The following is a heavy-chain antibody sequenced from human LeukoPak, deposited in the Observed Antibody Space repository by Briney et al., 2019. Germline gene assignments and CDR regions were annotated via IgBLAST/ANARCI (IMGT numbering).Heavy chain of an antibody. J-gene: IGHJ3*02. D-gene: IGHD2-2*01. Sequence: SQTLSLTCTVSGGSISSGDYYWSRIRQPPGKGLEWIGYIYYSGSTYYNPSLKSRVTISVDTSKNQFSLKLSSVTAADTAVYYCAGDCSSTSCTGRQAFDIWGQGTMVTVSS. CDR2: IYYSGST. CDR1: GGSISSGDYY. CDR3: AGDCSSTSCTGRQAFDI. V-gene: IGHV4-30-4*01.